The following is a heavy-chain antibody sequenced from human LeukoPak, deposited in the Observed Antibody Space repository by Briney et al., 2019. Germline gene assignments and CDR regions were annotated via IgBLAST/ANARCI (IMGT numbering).Heavy chain of an antibody. J-gene: IGHJ4*02. CDR1: RLSVSYNY. D-gene: IGHD4-11*01. V-gene: IGHV3-53*01. Sequence: GGSLRLSCAASRLSVSYNYMNWVRQAPGKGLEWVALLFASGKTYYADSVKGRFTISGDPSKSSLHLQMNSLRFEDTALYFCAGSVYSQPDQWGQGTQVAVSS. CDR3: AGSVYSQPDQ. CDR2: LFASGKT.